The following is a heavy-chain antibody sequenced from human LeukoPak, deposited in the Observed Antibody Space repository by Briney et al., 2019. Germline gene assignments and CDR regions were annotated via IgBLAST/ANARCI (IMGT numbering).Heavy chain of an antibody. D-gene: IGHD2-15*01. V-gene: IGHV6-1*01. CDR1: GDSVSSSIGA. CDR2: TYYRSKWYN. CDR3: ARGEAYSFDH. Sequence: SQTLSLTCAISGDSVSSSIGAWNWIRQSPSRGLEWLGRTYYRSKWYNDYAASVKSRITINPDTSRNQFSLQLNSVTPDDTAVYYCARGEAYSFDHWGQGTLVTVSS. J-gene: IGHJ4*02.